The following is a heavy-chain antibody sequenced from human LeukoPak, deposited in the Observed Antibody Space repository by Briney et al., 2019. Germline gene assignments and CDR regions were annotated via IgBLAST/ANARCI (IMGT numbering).Heavy chain of an antibody. V-gene: IGHV1-2*02. D-gene: IGHD2-8*01. J-gene: IGHJ4*02. CDR1: GYTFTGYY. Sequence: ASVKVSCKASGYTFTGYYIHWVRQAPGQGLEWMGWINADNGGTRYAEKSQGRVTMTRDMSISTAYMELSRLTSDDTALYYCARGHCTNAVCRTFDYWGQGTLVTVSS. CDR2: INADNGGT. CDR3: ARGHCTNAVCRTFDY.